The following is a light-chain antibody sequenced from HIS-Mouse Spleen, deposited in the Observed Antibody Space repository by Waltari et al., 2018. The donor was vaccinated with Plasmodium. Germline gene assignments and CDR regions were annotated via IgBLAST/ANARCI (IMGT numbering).Light chain of an antibody. Sequence: QSALTQPASVSGSPGQSITISCTGTSSDVGGYNYVSWYQQHPGKTPKRMIYDVRNRPSGCSNRFSGSKSGNTASLTISGLQAEDEADYYCSSYTSSSTRVFGTGTKVTVL. V-gene: IGLV2-14*03. J-gene: IGLJ1*01. CDR1: SSDVGGYNY. CDR2: DVR. CDR3: SSYTSSSTRV.